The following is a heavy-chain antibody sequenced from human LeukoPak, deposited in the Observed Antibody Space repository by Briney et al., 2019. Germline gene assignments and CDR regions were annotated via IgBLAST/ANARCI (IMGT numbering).Heavy chain of an antibody. J-gene: IGHJ6*02. V-gene: IGHV3-21*01. CDR2: ISSGSSYI. CDR1: GFTFSSHS. CDR3: AREDDILTGYGMDV. Sequence: GGSLRLPCAASGFTFSSHSMNWVRQAPGKGLEWVSSISSGSSYIYYADSVKGRFTISRDNAKNSLYLQMNSLRAEDTAVYYCAREDDILTGYGMDVWGQGTTVTVSS. D-gene: IGHD3-9*01.